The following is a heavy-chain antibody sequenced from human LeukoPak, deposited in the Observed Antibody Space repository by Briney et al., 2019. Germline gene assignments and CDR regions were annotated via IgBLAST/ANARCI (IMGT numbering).Heavy chain of an antibody. D-gene: IGHD2-2*01. CDR3: AATYCSSTSCYRPRRFDP. J-gene: IGHJ5*02. CDR1: GGTFSSYA. Sequence: ASVKVSCKASGGTFSSYAISWVRQAPGQGLEWMGRIIPIFGIANYAQKFQGRATITADKSTSTAYMELSSLRSEDTAVYYCAATYCSSTSCYRPRRFDPWGQGTLVTVSS. V-gene: IGHV1-69*04. CDR2: IIPIFGIA.